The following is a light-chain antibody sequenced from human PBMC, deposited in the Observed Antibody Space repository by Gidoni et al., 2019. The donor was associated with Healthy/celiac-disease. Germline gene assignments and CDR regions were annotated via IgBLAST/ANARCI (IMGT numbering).Light chain of an antibody. V-gene: IGLV3-1*01. CDR3: QAWDSSAL. Sequence: SYELTQPPSVSVSPGQTASITCSGDKVGDKYACWYQQKPGQSPVLVIYQDSKRPSGIPERFSGSNSGNTATLTISGTQAMDEADYYCQAWDSSALFGGGTKLTVL. J-gene: IGLJ2*01. CDR2: QDS. CDR1: KVGDKY.